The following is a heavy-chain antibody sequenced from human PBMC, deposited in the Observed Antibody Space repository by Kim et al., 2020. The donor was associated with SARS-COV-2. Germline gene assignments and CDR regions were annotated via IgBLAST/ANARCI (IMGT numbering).Heavy chain of an antibody. Sequence: GGSLRLSCAASGFTVSSNYMSWVRQAPGKGLEWVSVIYSGGSTYYADSVKGRFTISRHNSKNTLYLQMNSLRAEDTAVYYCARDRRLRYFDWLSSSGMDVWGQGTTVTVSS. J-gene: IGHJ6*02. CDR2: IYSGGST. CDR3: ARDRRLRYFDWLSSSGMDV. V-gene: IGHV3-53*04. D-gene: IGHD3-9*01. CDR1: GFTVSSNY.